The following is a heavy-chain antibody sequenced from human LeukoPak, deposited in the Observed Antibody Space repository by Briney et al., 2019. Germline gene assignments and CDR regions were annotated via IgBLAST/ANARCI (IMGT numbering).Heavy chain of an antibody. D-gene: IGHD2-2*01. CDR2: ISGSGGST. V-gene: IGHV3-23*01. CDR3: VKGFVSSTSCYFDY. J-gene: IGHJ4*02. CDR1: GFTFSSYA. Sequence: PGGSLRLSCAASGFTFSSYAMSWVRQAPGKGLEWVSAISGSGGSTYYADSVKGRFTISRDNSKNTLYLQMNSLRAEDTAVYYCVKGFVSSTSCYFDYWGQGTLVTVSS.